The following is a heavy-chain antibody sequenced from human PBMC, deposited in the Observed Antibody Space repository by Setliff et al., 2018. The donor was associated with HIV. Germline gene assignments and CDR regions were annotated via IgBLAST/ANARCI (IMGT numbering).Heavy chain of an antibody. V-gene: IGHV3-30*02. D-gene: IGHD3-3*02. Sequence: PGGSLRLSCAASGFTFSNYGINWVRQAPGKGLEWVAFIHYDGRDQYYADSVKGRFTISRDNAKNSLYLQMDSLRVEDTTVYYCTRKLAPGHGMDVWGQGTTVTVSS. J-gene: IGHJ6*02. CDR3: TRKLAPGHGMDV. CDR1: GFTFSNYG. CDR2: IHYDGRDQ.